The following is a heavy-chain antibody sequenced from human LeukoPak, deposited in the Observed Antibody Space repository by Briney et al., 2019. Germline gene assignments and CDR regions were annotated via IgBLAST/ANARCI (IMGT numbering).Heavy chain of an antibody. CDR2: IYYSGST. J-gene: IGHJ3*02. D-gene: IGHD3-22*01. Sequence: SETLSLTCTVSGGSISSYYWGWIRQPPGKGLEWIGSIYYSGSTYYNPSLKSRVTISVDTSKNQFSLKLSSVTAADTAVYYCARHGFTMIPVAQAFDIWGQGTMVTVSS. V-gene: IGHV4-39*01. CDR1: GGSISSYY. CDR3: ARHGFTMIPVAQAFDI.